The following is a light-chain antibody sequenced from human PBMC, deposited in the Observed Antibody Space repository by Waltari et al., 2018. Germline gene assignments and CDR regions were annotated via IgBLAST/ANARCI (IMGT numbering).Light chain of an antibody. CDR2: KAS. J-gene: IGKJ1*01. CDR3: QHDNSYWWT. V-gene: IGKV1-5*03. CDR1: QSVSLW. Sequence: DIQMTQSPSTLSASVGDRVIITCRASQSVSLWLAWYQQKPGKAPKLLIYKASSLKSGVPSRFSGSGSGTEFTLTITSLQPEDFATYYCQHDNSYWWTFGQGTKVEIK.